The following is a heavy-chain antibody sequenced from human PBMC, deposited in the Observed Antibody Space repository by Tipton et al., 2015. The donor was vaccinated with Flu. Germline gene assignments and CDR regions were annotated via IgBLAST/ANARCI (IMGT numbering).Heavy chain of an antibody. J-gene: IGHJ4*02. D-gene: IGHD6-13*01. CDR3: ARAIAAAGSY. CDR2: IKQDGSVK. V-gene: IGHV3-7*01. Sequence: SLRLSCEVSGFTFSVYWMSWVRQAPGKGLEWVANIKQDGSVKYYVDSVKGRFTISRDNAKNSLYLQMDSLRAEDTAVYYCARAIAAAGSYWGQGTLVTVSS. CDR1: GFTFSVYW.